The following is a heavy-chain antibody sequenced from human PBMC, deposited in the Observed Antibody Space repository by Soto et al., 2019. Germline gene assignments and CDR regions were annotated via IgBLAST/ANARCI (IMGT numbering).Heavy chain of an antibody. V-gene: IGHV1-69*13. CDR3: ARGYFSRTGGAPPRFDYGIGV. Sequence: SVKVSCKASGGTFSRYAISWVRQAPGQGLEWMGGIIPIFGTANYAQKFQGRVTITADESTSTAYMELSSLRSEDTALYYCARGYFSRTGGAPPRFDYGIGVWGQGTTVTDSS. CDR1: GGTFSRYA. J-gene: IGHJ6*02. D-gene: IGHD2-2*01. CDR2: IIPIFGTA.